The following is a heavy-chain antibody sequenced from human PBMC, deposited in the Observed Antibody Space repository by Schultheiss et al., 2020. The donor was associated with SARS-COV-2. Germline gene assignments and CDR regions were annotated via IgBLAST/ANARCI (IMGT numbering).Heavy chain of an antibody. CDR3: ASSPGGYDSSGYGFDY. D-gene: IGHD3-22*01. J-gene: IGHJ4*02. CDR1: GGSISSSNW. Sequence: SETLSLTCAVSGGSISSSNWWSWVRQPPGKGLEWIGEIYHSGSTNYNPSLKSRVTISVDTSKNQFSLKLSSVTAADTAVYYCASSPGGYDSSGYGFDYWGQGTLVTVSS. CDR2: IYHSGST. V-gene: IGHV4-4*02.